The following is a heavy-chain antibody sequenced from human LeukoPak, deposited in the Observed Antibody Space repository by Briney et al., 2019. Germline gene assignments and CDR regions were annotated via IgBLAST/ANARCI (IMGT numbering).Heavy chain of an antibody. Sequence: GASVKVSCKASGGTFSSYAISWVRQAPGQGLEWMGGIIPIFGTANYARKFQGRVTITTDESTSTAYMELSSLRSEDTAVYYCARVVAMVKGGWFDPWGQGTLVTVSS. V-gene: IGHV1-69*05. CDR1: GGTFSSYA. J-gene: IGHJ5*02. D-gene: IGHD5-18*01. CDR3: ARVVAMVKGGWFDP. CDR2: IIPIFGTA.